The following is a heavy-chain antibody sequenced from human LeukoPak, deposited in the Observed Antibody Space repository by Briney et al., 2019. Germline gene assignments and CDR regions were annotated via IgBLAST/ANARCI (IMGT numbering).Heavy chain of an antibody. CDR3: ASQGIVRRWYFDL. V-gene: IGHV3-11*01. CDR2: ISSSGSTI. D-gene: IGHD1-26*01. J-gene: IGHJ2*01. Sequence: GGSLRLSCAASGFTFSDYYMSWIRQAPGKGLEGVSYISSSGSTIYYADSVKGRFTISRDNAKNSLYLQMNSLRAEDTAVYYCASQGIVRRWYFDLWGRGTLVTVSS. CDR1: GFTFSDYY.